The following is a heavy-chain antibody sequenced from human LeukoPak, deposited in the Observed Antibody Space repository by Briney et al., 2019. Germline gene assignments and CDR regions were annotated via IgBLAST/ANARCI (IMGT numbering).Heavy chain of an antibody. CDR3: ARSGARDGYNYNWFDP. CDR2: IIPIFGTA. J-gene: IGHJ5*02. V-gene: IGHV1-69*13. D-gene: IGHD5-24*01. Sequence: SVKVSCKASGGTFSSYAISWVRQAPGQGLEWMGGIIPIFGTANYAQKFQGRVTITADESTSTAYMELSSLRSEDTAVYYCARSGARDGYNYNWFDPWGQGTLVTVSS. CDR1: GGTFSSYA.